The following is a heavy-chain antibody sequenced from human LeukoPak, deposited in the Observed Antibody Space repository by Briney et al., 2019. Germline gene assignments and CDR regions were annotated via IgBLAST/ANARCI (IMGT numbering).Heavy chain of an antibody. CDR1: GYTFTGYY. CDR2: INPNSGGT. V-gene: IGHV1-2*02. Sequence: TSVKVSCKASGYTFTGYYMHWVRQAPGQGLEWMGWINPNSGGTNYAQKFQGRVTMTRDTSISTAYMELGRLRSDDTAVYYCARAAPYNPGDTSHCGDYFDYWGQGTLVTVSS. CDR3: ARAAPYNPGDTSHCGDYFDY. J-gene: IGHJ4*02. D-gene: IGHD2-2*01.